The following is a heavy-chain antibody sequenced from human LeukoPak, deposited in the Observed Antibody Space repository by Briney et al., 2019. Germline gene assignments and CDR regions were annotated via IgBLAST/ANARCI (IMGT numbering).Heavy chain of an antibody. CDR2: IIPIFGIA. J-gene: IGHJ4*02. CDR3: ARDSCSSTGCYLSFDY. Sequence: SVKVSCKASGGTFSSYAISWVRQAPGQGLEWMGRIIPIFGIANYAQKFQGRVTITADKSTSTAYMELSSLRSEDTAVYYCARDSCSSTGCYLSFDYWGQGTLVTVSS. D-gene: IGHD2-2*01. CDR1: GGTFSSYA. V-gene: IGHV1-69*04.